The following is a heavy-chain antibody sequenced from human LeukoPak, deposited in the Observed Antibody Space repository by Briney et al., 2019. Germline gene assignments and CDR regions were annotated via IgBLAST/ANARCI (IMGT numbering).Heavy chain of an antibody. Sequence: AGGSPRLSCAASGFTFSSYAMSWVRQAPGKGLEWVSVISGSGGSTYYADSVKGRFTIFRDNSKNTLYLQMNSLRAEDTAVYYCAAGVVAATYFDYWGQGTLVTVSS. CDR2: ISGSGGST. CDR3: AAGVVAATYFDY. V-gene: IGHV3-23*01. J-gene: IGHJ4*02. CDR1: GFTFSSYA. D-gene: IGHD2-15*01.